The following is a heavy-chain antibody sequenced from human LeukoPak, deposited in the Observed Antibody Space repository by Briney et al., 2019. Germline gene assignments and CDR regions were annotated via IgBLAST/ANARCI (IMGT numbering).Heavy chain of an antibody. J-gene: IGHJ4*02. CDR3: ASTTVDSGYDYECYFDY. CDR2: IRYDGSNK. D-gene: IGHD5-12*01. CDR1: GFTFSSYG. Sequence: GGSLRLSCAASGFTFSSYGMHWVRQAPGKGLEWVAFIRYDGSNKYYADSVKGRFTISRDNSKNTLYLQMNSLRAEDTAVYYCASTTVDSGYDYECYFDYWGQGTLVTVSS. V-gene: IGHV3-30*02.